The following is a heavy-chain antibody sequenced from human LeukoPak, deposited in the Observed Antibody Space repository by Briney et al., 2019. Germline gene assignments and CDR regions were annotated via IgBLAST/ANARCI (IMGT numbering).Heavy chain of an antibody. Sequence: GGLRRLSCAASGFTFSSYDIHFGRQAIGKGQEWVSAIGTAGDIYYPGSVKGRFTISRENAKNSLYLQMNSLRAGDTAVYYCARRALAVAGTPFDYWGQGTLVTVSS. CDR2: IGTAGDI. CDR3: ARRALAVAGTPFDY. V-gene: IGHV3-13*01. J-gene: IGHJ4*02. D-gene: IGHD6-19*01. CDR1: GFTFSSYD.